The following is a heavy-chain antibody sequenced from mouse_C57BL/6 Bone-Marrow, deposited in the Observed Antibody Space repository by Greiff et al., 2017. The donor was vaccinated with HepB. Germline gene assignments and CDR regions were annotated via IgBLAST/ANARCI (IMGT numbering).Heavy chain of an antibody. Sequence: EVQLQQSGPGMVKPSQSLSLTCTVTGYSITSGYDWHWIRHFPGNKLEWMGYISYSGSTNYNPSLKSRISITHDTSKNHFFLKLNSVTTEDTATYYCARQGGSSYNYFDYWGQGTTLTVSS. CDR3: ARQGGSSYNYFDY. D-gene: IGHD1-1*01. CDR1: GYSITSGYD. V-gene: IGHV3-1*01. J-gene: IGHJ2*01. CDR2: ISYSGST.